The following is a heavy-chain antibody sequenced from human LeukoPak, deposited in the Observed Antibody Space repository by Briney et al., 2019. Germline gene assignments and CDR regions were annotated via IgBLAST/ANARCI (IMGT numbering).Heavy chain of an antibody. CDR3: ARGAAYCSSTSCYTPDYYYYMDV. Sequence: ASVKVSCKASGYTFTSYYMHWVRQAPGQGLEWMGIINPSGGSTSYAQKFQGRVTMTRDMSTSTVYKELSSLRSEDTAVYYCARGAAYCSSTSCYTPDYYYYMDVWGKGTTVTVSS. D-gene: IGHD2-2*02. J-gene: IGHJ6*03. V-gene: IGHV1-46*01. CDR2: INPSGGST. CDR1: GYTFTSYY.